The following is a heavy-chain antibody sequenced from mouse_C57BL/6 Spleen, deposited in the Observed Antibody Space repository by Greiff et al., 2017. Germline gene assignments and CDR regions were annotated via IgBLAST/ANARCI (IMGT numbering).Heavy chain of an antibody. Sequence: VQLQQPGAELVRPGTSVKLSCKASGYTFTSYWMHWVKQRPGQGLEWIGVIDPSDSYTNYNQKFKGKATLTVDTSSSTAYMQLSSLTSEDSAVYYCARGIPPDYWGQGTTLTVSS. CDR2: IDPSDSYT. CDR3: ARGIPPDY. V-gene: IGHV1-59*01. CDR1: GYTFTSYW. J-gene: IGHJ2*01.